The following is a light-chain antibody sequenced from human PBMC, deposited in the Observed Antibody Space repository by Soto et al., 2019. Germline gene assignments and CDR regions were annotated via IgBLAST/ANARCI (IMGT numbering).Light chain of an antibody. CDR1: HFVTSRS. CDR2: GAS. J-gene: IGKJ5*01. CDR3: QQYETSPIT. V-gene: IGKV3-20*01. Sequence: EIVLTQSPGPLPLSPGESATLLSRASHFVTSRSLAWYQQKPGQAPRLLIYGASTRATGIPDRFSGSGSGTDFTLTITPLEPEDFAVYFCQQYETSPITFGQGTRLEIK.